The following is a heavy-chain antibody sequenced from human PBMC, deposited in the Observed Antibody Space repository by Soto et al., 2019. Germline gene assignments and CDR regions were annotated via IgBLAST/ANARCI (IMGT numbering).Heavy chain of an antibody. Sequence: QVQLVQSGAEVKKPGASVKVSCKSSGYPFTHYGITWVRQAPGQGLEWMGWISPYNGNTNYGQTLQGRVTLTTDTXTXXVYMELGSLRSDDTAVYYCARDQSFDRSYYYGIDVWGQGTTVTVSS. V-gene: IGHV1-18*01. D-gene: IGHD3-10*01. CDR3: ARDQSFDRSYYYGIDV. CDR1: GYPFTHYG. J-gene: IGHJ6*02. CDR2: ISPYNGNT.